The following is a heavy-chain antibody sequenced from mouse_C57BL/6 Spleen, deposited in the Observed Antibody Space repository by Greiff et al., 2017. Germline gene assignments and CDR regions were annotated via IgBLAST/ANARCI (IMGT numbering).Heavy chain of an antibody. D-gene: IGHD3-2*02. CDR2: IYPGDGDT. CDR3: ARKADSSGYVGAMDY. J-gene: IGHJ4*01. CDR1: GYAFSSSW. Sequence: QVQLQQSGPELVKPGASVKISCKASGYAFSSSWMNWVKQRPGKGLEWIGRIYPGDGDTNYNGKFKGKATLTADKSSSTAYMQLSSLTSEDSAVYVCARKADSSGYVGAMDYWGQGTSVTVSS. V-gene: IGHV1-82*01.